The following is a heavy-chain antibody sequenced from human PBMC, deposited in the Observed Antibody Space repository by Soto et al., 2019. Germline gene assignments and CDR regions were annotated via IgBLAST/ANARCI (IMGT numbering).Heavy chain of an antibody. J-gene: IGHJ4*02. CDR3: ARVRLRYYDSSGYRRYFDY. D-gene: IGHD3-22*01. CDR1: GGTFSSYA. Sequence: SVKVSCKASGGTFSSYAISWVRQAPGQGLEWMGGIIPIFGTANYAQKFQGRVTITADESTSTAYMELSSLRSEDTAVYYCARVRLRYYDSSGYRRYFDYWGQGTLVTVSS. CDR2: IIPIFGTA. V-gene: IGHV1-69*13.